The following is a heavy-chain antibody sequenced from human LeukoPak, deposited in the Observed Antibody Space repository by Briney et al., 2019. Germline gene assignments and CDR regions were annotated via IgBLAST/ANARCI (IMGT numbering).Heavy chain of an antibody. J-gene: IGHJ4*02. CDR1: GFTFDDYD. D-gene: IGHD6-13*01. CDR3: ARALFRLYSSSRRVDS. CDR2: VSWNGGST. Sequence: GGSLRLSCAASGFTFDDYDMSWVRQAPGKGLEWVSGVSWNGGSTGYADSVKGRFTISRDNAKNSLSLQMNSLRAEDTAVYYCARALFRLYSSSRRVDSWGQGTLVTVSS. V-gene: IGHV3-20*04.